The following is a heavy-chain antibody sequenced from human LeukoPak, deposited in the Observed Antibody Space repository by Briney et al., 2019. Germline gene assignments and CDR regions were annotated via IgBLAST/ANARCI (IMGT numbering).Heavy chain of an antibody. V-gene: IGHV3-53*01. CDR3: ARDREPNSSGSRFDY. D-gene: IGHD6-19*01. J-gene: IGHJ4*02. CDR2: IYSGGDT. Sequence: ETLSLTCTVSGGSISSGGYYWSWVRQAPGKGLEWVSVIYSGGDTYYADSVKGRFTISRDNSKNSLYLQMNSLRAEDTAVYYCARDREPNSSGSRFDYWGQGTLVTVSS. CDR1: GGSISSGGYY.